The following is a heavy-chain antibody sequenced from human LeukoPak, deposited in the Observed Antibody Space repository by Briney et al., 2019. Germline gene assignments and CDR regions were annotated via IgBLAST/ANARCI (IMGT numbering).Heavy chain of an antibody. V-gene: IGHV4-34*01. CDR2: INHSGST. CDR1: GGSFSGYY. Sequence: SETLSLTCAVYGGSFSGYYWSWIRQPPGKGLEWIGEINHSGSTNYNPSLKSRVTISVDTSKNQFSLKLSSVTAADTAVYYCARGRRYYYDSSGYWFDYWGQGTPVTVSS. J-gene: IGHJ4*02. CDR3: ARGRRYYYDSSGYWFDY. D-gene: IGHD3-22*01.